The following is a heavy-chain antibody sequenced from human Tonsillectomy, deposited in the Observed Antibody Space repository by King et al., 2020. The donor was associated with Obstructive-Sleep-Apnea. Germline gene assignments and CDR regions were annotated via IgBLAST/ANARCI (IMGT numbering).Heavy chain of an antibody. V-gene: IGHV4-38-2*02. CDR1: GYSISSGFY. CDR2: IYHSGSP. Sequence: VQLQESGPGLVKTSETLSLTCTVSGYSISSGFYWGWIRQPPWKGLEWIGIIYHSGSPHYNPSLESRFTISVDTSKNQFSLQLRSVTAADTAVYYCARADGYNFGQHSYFDYWGQGTLVTVSS. D-gene: IGHD5-24*01. J-gene: IGHJ4*02. CDR3: ARADGYNFGQHSYFDY.